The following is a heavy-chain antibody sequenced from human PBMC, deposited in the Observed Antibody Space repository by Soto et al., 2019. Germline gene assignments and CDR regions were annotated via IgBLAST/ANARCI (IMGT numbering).Heavy chain of an antibody. CDR3: AHRLAATGLFDY. D-gene: IGHD6-13*01. V-gene: IGHV4-30-2*01. J-gene: IGHJ4*02. Sequence: SETLSLTCAVSGGSISSGGYSWSWIRQPPGKGLEWIGYMYHSGSTYYNPSLKSRVTISIDRSKNQFSLKLSSVTAADTATYYCAHRLAATGLFDYWGQGTLVTVSS. CDR1: GGSISSGGYS. CDR2: MYHSGST.